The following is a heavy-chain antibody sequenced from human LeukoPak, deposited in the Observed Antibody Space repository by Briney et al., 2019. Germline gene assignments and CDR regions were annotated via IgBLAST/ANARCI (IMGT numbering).Heavy chain of an antibody. CDR1: GLWRSRSGGG. CDR3: ARPYYYSSGYFDY. J-gene: IGHJ4*02. Sequence: ASGPTLFHPTPPLTLTFTFSGLWRSRSGGGGGWIRQPPVKALEWLTLIYWHEDKRYIPALKSRNTITKETTKNEAGRRMTNMDPVDTATYYCARPYYYSSGYFDYWGQGTLVTVSS. CDR2: IYWHEDK. V-gene: IGHV2-5*01. D-gene: IGHD3-10*01.